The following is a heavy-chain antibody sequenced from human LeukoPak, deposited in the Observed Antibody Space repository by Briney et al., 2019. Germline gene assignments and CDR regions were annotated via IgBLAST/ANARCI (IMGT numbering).Heavy chain of an antibody. CDR2: IYPGDSDT. J-gene: IGHJ5*02. Sequence: GESLKISCKGSGYSFTSYWIGWVRRMPGKGLEWMGIIYPGDSDTRYSPSFQGQVTISADKSISTAYLQWSSLKASDTAMYYCASPFGSRLRFLEWLSWGQGTLVTVSS. D-gene: IGHD3-3*01. V-gene: IGHV5-51*01. CDR3: ASPFGSRLRFLEWLS. CDR1: GYSFTSYW.